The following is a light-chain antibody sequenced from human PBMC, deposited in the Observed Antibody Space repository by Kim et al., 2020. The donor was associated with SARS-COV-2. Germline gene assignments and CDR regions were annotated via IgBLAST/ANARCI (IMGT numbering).Light chain of an antibody. CDR1: QSIISSS. V-gene: IGKV3-20*01. CDR2: GAS. Sequence: EIVLTQSPGTLSLSPGERATLSCRASQSIISSSVAWYQHKPGQAPRLLIYGASFRATGIPDRFSGSGSGTDFIFTISKLQPEDFAVFYCQQYGSPPFTFGGGTKLEI. J-gene: IGKJ4*01. CDR3: QQYGSPPFT.